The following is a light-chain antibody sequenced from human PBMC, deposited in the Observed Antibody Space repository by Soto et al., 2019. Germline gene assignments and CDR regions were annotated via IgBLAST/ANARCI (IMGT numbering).Light chain of an antibody. V-gene: IGKV3-11*01. CDR3: HQRSNWPLT. J-gene: IGKJ4*01. Sequence: EIVLTQSPATLSLSPGERATLSCRASQSVSNSLAWYQQKPGQAPRLLIYDASNRATGIPARFSGSGSGTDFTLTFSSLEPEDFAVYYCHQRSNWPLTFGGGTKVEIK. CDR1: QSVSNS. CDR2: DAS.